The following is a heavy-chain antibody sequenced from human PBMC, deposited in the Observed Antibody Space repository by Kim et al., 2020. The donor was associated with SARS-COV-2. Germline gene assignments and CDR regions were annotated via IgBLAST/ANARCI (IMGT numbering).Heavy chain of an antibody. V-gene: IGHV3-53*04. D-gene: IGHD6-6*01. Sequence: GGSLRLSCAASGFNVRNKYMTWVRQAPGKGLEWVSVMYAGGNTYYAESVKGRFILSRHNAKNMLFLQMNSLRSEDTAVYYCARAPLTARLYHLDVWGKGTTVTVSS. CDR2: MYAGGNT. J-gene: IGHJ6*03. CDR1: GFNVRNKY. CDR3: ARAPLTARLYHLDV.